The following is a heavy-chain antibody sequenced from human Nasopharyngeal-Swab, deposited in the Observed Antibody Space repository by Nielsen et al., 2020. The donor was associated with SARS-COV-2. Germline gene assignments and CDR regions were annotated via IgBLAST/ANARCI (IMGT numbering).Heavy chain of an antibody. V-gene: IGHV3-74*01. D-gene: IGHD3-9*01. J-gene: IGHJ6*02. CDR1: GFTFSSYW. CDR2: INTDGSET. Sequence: GGSLRLSCAASGFTFSSYWMHWVRHAPGKGLVWVSRINTDGSETGYADSVTGRFTISRDNTKNTLSLQMNSLRAEDTGIYYCTRDQRTFDWPPMDVWGQGTTVTVSS. CDR3: TRDQRTFDWPPMDV.